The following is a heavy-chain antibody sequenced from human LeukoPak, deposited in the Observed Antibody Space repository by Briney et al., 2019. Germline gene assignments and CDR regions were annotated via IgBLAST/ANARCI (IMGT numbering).Heavy chain of an antibody. CDR3: ARDLNWGSFDAFDI. CDR1: GGTFSSYA. J-gene: IGHJ3*02. Sequence: ASVKVSWKASGGTFSSYAISWVRQAPGQGLEWMGGIIPIFGTANYAQKFQGRVTITVDESTRTAYMELSSLRSEDTAVYYCARDLNWGSFDAFDIWGQGTMVTVSS. D-gene: IGHD7-27*01. V-gene: IGHV1-69*01. CDR2: IIPIFGTA.